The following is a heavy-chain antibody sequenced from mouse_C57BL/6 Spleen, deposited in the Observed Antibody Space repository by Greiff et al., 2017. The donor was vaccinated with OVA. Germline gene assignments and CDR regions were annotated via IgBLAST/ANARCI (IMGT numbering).Heavy chain of an antibody. CDR3: TRWKEGISMDY. Sequence: VQLQQSGAELVRPGASVTLSCKASGYTFTDYEMHWVKQTPVHGLEWIGAIDPETGGTAYNQKFKGKAILTADKSSSTAYMELRRLTSKDSAVYYCTRWKEGISMDYWGQGTSVTVSS. V-gene: IGHV1-15*01. CDR2: IDPETGGT. CDR1: GYTFTDYE. J-gene: IGHJ4*01. D-gene: IGHD5-2*01.